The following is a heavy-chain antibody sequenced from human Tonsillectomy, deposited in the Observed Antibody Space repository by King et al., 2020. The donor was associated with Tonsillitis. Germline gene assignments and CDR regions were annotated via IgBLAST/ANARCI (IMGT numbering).Heavy chain of an antibody. V-gene: IGHV4-61*02. CDR2: IYTSGST. D-gene: IGHD2-2*02. CDR3: ARDQVDCSGTSCYTGAFDI. Sequence: QVQLQESGPGLVKPSQTLSLTCTVSGGSLSSGRNYWNWIRQPAGKGLEWIGRIYTSGSTNYNPSLQSRVTLSVDTSKNQFSLKLSSLTAADTAVYYCARDQVDCSGTSCYTGAFDIWGLGTIVTVSS. CDR1: GGSLSSGRNY. J-gene: IGHJ3*02.